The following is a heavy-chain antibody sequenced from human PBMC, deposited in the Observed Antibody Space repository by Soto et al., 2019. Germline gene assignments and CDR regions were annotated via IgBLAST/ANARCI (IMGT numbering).Heavy chain of an antibody. CDR1: GGSISSSSYY. CDR3: ARHSGYDKNWFDP. J-gene: IGHJ5*02. D-gene: IGHD5-12*01. Sequence: KASETLSLTCTVSGGSISSSSYYWGWIRQPPGKGLEWIGSIYYSGSTYYNPSLKSRVTISVDTSKNQFSLKLSSVTAADTAVYYCARHSGYDKNWFDPWGQGTLVTVSS. CDR2: IYYSGST. V-gene: IGHV4-39*01.